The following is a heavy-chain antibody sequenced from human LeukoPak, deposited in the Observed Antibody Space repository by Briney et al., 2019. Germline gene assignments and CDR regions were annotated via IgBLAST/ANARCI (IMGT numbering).Heavy chain of an antibody. D-gene: IGHD1-26*01. CDR1: RFTLYDYA. CDR3: AKDIGGSLLNAFDI. V-gene: IGHV3-9*03. J-gene: IGHJ3*02. Sequence: PGGSVRLSGTASRFTLYDYAMHWARQAPGKGVEGGSGICWYRYRIGYALPVKGRFTIPRDNAKNSLYLQTNSLRAEDMALYSCAKDIGGSLLNAFDIWGQGTMVTVSS. CDR2: ICWYRYRI.